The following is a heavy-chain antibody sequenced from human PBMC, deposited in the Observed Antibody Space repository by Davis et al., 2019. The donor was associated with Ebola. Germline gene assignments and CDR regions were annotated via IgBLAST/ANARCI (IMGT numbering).Heavy chain of an antibody. CDR3: ASLVKHYYDSSGYYSPYYFDY. CDR1: GGSFSGYY. D-gene: IGHD3-22*01. CDR2: INHSGST. Sequence: SETLSLTCAVYGGSFSGYYWSWIRQPPGKGLEWIGEINHSGSTTYNPSLKSRVTISVDTSKNQFSLKLSSVTAADTAVYYCASLVKHYYDSSGYYSPYYFDYWGQGTLVTVSS. V-gene: IGHV4-34*01. J-gene: IGHJ4*02.